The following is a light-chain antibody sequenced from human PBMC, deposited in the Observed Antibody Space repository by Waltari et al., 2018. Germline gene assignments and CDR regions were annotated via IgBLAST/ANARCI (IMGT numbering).Light chain of an antibody. CDR3: QQSYSTIRT. V-gene: IGKV1-39*01. J-gene: IGKJ2*01. CDR2: AAS. CDR1: QSISSY. Sequence: DIQMTQSPSSLSASVGDRVTITCRASQSISSYLNWYQQKPGKAPKLLIYAASSLQSGVPSRFSGSGSGTDFTLTISSLQPEDFATYYCQQSYSTIRTFGQGTKLESK.